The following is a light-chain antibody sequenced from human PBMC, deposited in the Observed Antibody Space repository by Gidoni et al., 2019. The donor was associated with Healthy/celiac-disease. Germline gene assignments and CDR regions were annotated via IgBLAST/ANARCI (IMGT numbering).Light chain of an antibody. V-gene: IGKV1-39*01. Sequence: IQMTQSPSSLSASAGDRVTITCRASQSISSYLTWYQQKPGKAPKLLIYAASSLQSGVPSRFSGSGSRTDFTLTISSLQSEDFATYYCQQCYSTPLTFGQXTKVEIK. CDR1: QSISSY. J-gene: IGKJ1*01. CDR3: QQCYSTPLT. CDR2: AAS.